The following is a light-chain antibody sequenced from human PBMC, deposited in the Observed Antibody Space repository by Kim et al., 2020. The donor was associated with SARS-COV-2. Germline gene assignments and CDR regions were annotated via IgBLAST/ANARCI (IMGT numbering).Light chain of an antibody. Sequence: SGVPSRFSCSGSGTDFTLTISSLQPEDFATYSYQQSYSTTRWTFGQGTKVDIK. J-gene: IGKJ1*01. CDR3: QQSYSTTRWT. V-gene: IGKV1-39*01.